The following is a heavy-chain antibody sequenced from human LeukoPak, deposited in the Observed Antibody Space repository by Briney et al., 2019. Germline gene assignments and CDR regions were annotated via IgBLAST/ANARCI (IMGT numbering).Heavy chain of an antibody. Sequence: GGSLRLSCAASGFTFDDYAMHWVRQAPGKGLEWVSGISWNSGSIGYADSVKGRFTISRDNAKNSLYLQMNSLRAEDTALYYCAKDFLGGMDVWGQGTTVSVSS. CDR1: GFTFDDYA. CDR3: AKDFLGGMDV. V-gene: IGHV3-9*01. J-gene: IGHJ6*02. CDR2: ISWNSGSI.